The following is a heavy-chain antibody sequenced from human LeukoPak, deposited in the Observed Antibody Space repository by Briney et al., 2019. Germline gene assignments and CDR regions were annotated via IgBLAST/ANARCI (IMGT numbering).Heavy chain of an antibody. CDR3: AKGKTHYYGPGDS. D-gene: IGHD3-10*01. J-gene: IGHJ4*02. CDR2: ISGSGGSP. V-gene: IGHV3-23*01. Sequence: GGSLRLSCAASDFTFSDYAMSWVRHAPGKGLEWVSGISGSGGSPFYSDSVKGRFIISRDNSQNTVYLQMNSLRAEDTALYYCAKGKTHYYGPGDSWGQGTLATVSS. CDR1: DFTFSDYA.